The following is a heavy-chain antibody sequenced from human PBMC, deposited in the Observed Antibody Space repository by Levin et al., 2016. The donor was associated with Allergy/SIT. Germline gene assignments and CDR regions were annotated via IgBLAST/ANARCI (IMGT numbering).Heavy chain of an antibody. CDR2: IYYSGST. Sequence: WIRQPPGKGLEWIGYIYYSGSTYYNPSLKSRVTISVDTSKNQFSLKLSSVTAADTAVYYCARGLQAPYYFDYWGQGTLVTVSS. V-gene: IGHV4-31*02. CDR3: ARGLQAPYYFDY. D-gene: IGHD4-11*01. J-gene: IGHJ4*02.